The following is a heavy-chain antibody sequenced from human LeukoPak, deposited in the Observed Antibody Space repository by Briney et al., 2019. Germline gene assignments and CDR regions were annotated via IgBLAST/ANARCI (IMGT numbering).Heavy chain of an antibody. Sequence: SVKVSCKASGGTFSSYAISWVRQAPGQGLEWMGGIIPIFGTANYAQKSQGRVTITADESTSTAYMELSSLRSEDTAVYYCARGLKSSGYYGDAFDIWGQGTMVTVSS. CDR1: GGTFSSYA. V-gene: IGHV1-69*01. D-gene: IGHD3-22*01. J-gene: IGHJ3*02. CDR2: IIPIFGTA. CDR3: ARGLKSSGYYGDAFDI.